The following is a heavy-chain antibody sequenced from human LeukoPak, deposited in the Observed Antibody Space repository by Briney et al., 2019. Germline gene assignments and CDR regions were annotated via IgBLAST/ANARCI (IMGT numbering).Heavy chain of an antibody. Sequence: PGRSLRLSCAASGFTFSSYAMHWVRQAPGKGLEWVAVISYDGSNKYYADSVKGRFTISRDNSKNTLYLQMNSLRAEDMAVYYCARDLVAGLFDYWGQGTLVTVSS. CDR1: GFTFSSYA. CDR3: ARDLVAGLFDY. CDR2: ISYDGSNK. D-gene: IGHD6-19*01. J-gene: IGHJ4*02. V-gene: IGHV3-30*04.